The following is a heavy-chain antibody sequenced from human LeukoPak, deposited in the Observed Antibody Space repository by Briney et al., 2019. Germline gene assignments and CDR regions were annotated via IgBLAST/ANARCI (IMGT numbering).Heavy chain of an antibody. J-gene: IGHJ4*02. D-gene: IGHD6-13*01. CDR3: AKTDAYSSSWFFDY. V-gene: IGHV3-23*01. CDR2: ISGSGGST. Sequence: GGTLRLSCAASGFTFSSYGMSWVRQAPGKGLEWVSAISGSGGSTYYADSVKGRFTISRDNSKNTLYLQMNSLRAEDTAVYYCAKTDAYSSSWFFDYWGQGTLVTVSS. CDR1: GFTFSSYG.